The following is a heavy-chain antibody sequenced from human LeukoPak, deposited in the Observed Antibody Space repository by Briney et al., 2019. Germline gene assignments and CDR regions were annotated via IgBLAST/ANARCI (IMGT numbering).Heavy chain of an antibody. CDR1: GYTFTGYY. D-gene: IGHD1-7*01. CDR3: ARGSWITGTTSYYYHMDV. CDR2: MNPNNGRT. Sequence: GASVKVSCKASGYTFTGYYMHWVRQAPGQGLEWMGWMNPNNGRTGYAQKFQGRVTMTRNSSISTAYMELNTLRSEDTAVYYCARGSWITGTTSYYYHMDVWGKGTTVTVSS. J-gene: IGHJ6*03. V-gene: IGHV1-8*02.